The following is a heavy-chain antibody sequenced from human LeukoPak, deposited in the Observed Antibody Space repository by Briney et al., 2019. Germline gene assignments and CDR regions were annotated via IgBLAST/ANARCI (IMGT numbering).Heavy chain of an antibody. J-gene: IGHJ4*02. Sequence: GGSLTLSCVASGMSFSGYAMSWVRQAPGKGLEWVSAISGSGGSTYYADSVKGRFTISRDNSKNTLYLQMNSLRAEDTAVYYCAKGQWELAPFDYWGQGTLVTVSS. D-gene: IGHD1-26*01. CDR2: ISGSGGST. CDR3: AKGQWELAPFDY. CDR1: GMSFSGYA. V-gene: IGHV3-23*01.